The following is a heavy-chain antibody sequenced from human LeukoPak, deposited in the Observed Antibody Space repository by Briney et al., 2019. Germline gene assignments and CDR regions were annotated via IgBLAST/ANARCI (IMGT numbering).Heavy chain of an antibody. V-gene: IGHV4-39*01. D-gene: IGHD5-12*01. CDR3: ARVSGYDWESFYDY. CDR1: GGSISNTFYY. J-gene: IGHJ4*02. Sequence: SETLSLTCTVSGGSISNTFYYWGWIRQPPGKGLEWIGSINYSGSTYYNPSLKSRVTISVDTSKNQFSLKLSSVTAADTAVYYCARVSGYDWESFYDYWGQGSLVTVSP. CDR2: INYSGST.